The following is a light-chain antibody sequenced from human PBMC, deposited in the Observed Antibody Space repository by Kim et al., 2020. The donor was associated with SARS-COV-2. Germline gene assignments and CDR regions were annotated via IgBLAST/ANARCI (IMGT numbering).Light chain of an antibody. CDR3: QQYNTWPPYT. V-gene: IGKV3-15*01. CDR2: GAS. Sequence: EIVMTQSPATLSVSPGERATLSCRASQSVSSNLAWYQQKPGQAPRLLIYGASTRATGIPARFSGSGSGTEFTLTISSLQSEDSAVYYCQQYNTWPPYTFGQGTKLEI. J-gene: IGKJ2*01. CDR1: QSVSSN.